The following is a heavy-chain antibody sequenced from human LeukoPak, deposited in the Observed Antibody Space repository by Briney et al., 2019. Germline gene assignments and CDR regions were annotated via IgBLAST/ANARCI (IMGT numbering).Heavy chain of an antibody. Sequence: PSETLSLTCAVSGYSTSSGYYWGWIRQPPGKGLEWIGSIYHSGSTYYNPSLKSRVTISVDTSKNQFSLKLSSVTAADTAVYYCASSSEDYDFWSGYLNFDYWGQGTLVTVSS. CDR3: ASSSEDYDFWSGYLNFDY. J-gene: IGHJ4*02. CDR1: GYSTSSGYY. V-gene: IGHV4-38-2*01. CDR2: IYHSGST. D-gene: IGHD3-3*01.